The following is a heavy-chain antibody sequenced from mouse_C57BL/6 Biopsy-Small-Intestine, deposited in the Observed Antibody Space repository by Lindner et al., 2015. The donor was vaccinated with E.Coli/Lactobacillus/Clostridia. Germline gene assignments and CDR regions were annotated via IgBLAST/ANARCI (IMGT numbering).Heavy chain of an antibody. V-gene: IGHV1-85*01. CDR2: IYPRDGST. Sequence: VQLQESGPELVKPGASVKLSCKASGYTFTNYDINWVKQRPGQGLEWIGWIYPRDGSTKYNEKFKGKATLTVDISSSTAYMELHSLTSEDSAVYFCRLHYYGSSYNYFDYWGQGTTLTVSS. CDR3: RLHYYGSSYNYFDY. CDR1: GYTFTNYD. D-gene: IGHD1-1*01. J-gene: IGHJ2*01.